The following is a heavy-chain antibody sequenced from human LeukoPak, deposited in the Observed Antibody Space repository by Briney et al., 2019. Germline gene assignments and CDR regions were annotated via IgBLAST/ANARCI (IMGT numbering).Heavy chain of an antibody. Sequence: PSETLSLTCTVSGGSISSRSYYWGWIRQPPGKGLEWIGSIYYSGSTYYNPSLKSRVTISVDTSKNQFSLKLSSVTAADTAVYYCARRYYDFWSGYWYYFDYWGQGTLVTVSS. V-gene: IGHV4-39*01. D-gene: IGHD3-3*01. J-gene: IGHJ4*02. CDR2: IYYSGST. CDR1: GGSISSRSYY. CDR3: ARRYYDFWSGYWYYFDY.